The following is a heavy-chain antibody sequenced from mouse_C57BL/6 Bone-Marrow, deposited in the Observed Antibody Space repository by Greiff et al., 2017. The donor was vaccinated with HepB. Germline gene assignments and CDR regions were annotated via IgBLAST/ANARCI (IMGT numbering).Heavy chain of an antibody. CDR2: IRPNSGST. CDR1: GYTFTSYW. Sequence: QVQLQQPGAELVKPGASVKLSCKASGYTFTSYWMHWVKQRPGQGLEWIGMIRPNSGSTNYNEKFKSKATLTVDKSSSTAYMQLSSLTSEDSAVYYCARRDYSNWFAYWGQGTLVTVSA. CDR3: ARRDYSNWFAY. J-gene: IGHJ3*01. D-gene: IGHD2-5*01. V-gene: IGHV1-64*01.